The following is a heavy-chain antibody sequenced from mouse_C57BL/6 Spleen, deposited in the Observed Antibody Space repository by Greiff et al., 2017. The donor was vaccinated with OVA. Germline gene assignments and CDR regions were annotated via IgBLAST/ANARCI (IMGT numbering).Heavy chain of an antibody. CDR2: LNPGSGGA. Sequence: QVQLQQSGAELVRPGTSVKVSCKASGYAFTNYLIEWVKQRPGQGLEWIGVLNPGSGGANYNEKFKGKATLTADKSSSTAYMQLSSLTSEDSAVYFCARFDSYWYFEGWGTGTTVTVSS. V-gene: IGHV1-54*01. CDR1: GYAFTNYL. CDR3: ARFDSYWYFEG. J-gene: IGHJ1*03.